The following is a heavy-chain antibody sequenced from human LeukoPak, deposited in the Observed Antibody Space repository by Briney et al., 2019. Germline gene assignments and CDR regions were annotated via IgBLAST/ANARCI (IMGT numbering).Heavy chain of an antibody. D-gene: IGHD2-15*01. CDR3: AKTQYCSGGSCYSDLGDLALR. Sequence: GGSLRLSCAASGLTFSDYSMNWVRQAPGKGLEWVSAISGSGGSTYYADSVKGRFTISRDNSKNTLYLQMNSLRAEDTAVYYCAKTQYCSGGSCYSDLGDLALRWGQGTLVTVSS. J-gene: IGHJ4*02. CDR2: ISGSGGST. CDR1: GLTFSDYS. V-gene: IGHV3-23*01.